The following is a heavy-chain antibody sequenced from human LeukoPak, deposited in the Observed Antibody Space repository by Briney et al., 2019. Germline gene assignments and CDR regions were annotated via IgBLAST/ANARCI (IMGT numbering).Heavy chain of an antibody. D-gene: IGHD3-22*01. CDR1: GGSISSTFYY. CDR2: INYSGST. J-gene: IGHJ4*02. Sequence: PSETLSLTCTVSGGSISSTFYYWGWIRQPPGKGLEWIGSINYSGSTYYNPSLKSRVTISVDTSKNQFSLKLSSVTAADTAVYYCARGLRISYDSSGYAYFDYWGQGTLVTVSS. V-gene: IGHV4-39*07. CDR3: ARGLRISYDSSGYAYFDY.